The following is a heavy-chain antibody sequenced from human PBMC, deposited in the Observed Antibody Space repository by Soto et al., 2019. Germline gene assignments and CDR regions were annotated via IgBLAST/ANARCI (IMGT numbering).Heavy chain of an antibody. J-gene: IGHJ4*02. V-gene: IGHV3-64D*06. CDR2: ITSSGGST. Sequence: PGGSLRLSCSASGFTFSSYVMNWVRQAPGKGLEYVSGITSSGGSTFYADSVKGRFIISRDNSQNTVYLQMSSLTTADTAVYYCLVASAAYWGQGTQVTVSS. CDR3: LVASAAY. D-gene: IGHD6-13*01. CDR1: GFTFSSYV.